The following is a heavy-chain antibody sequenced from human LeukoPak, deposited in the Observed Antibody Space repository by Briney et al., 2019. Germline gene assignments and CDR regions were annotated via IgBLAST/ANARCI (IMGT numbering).Heavy chain of an antibody. CDR1: GFTFSSYW. CDR3: ASDREYYYGSGSFDY. Sequence: GGSLRLSCAASGFTFSSYWMSWVRQAPGKGPEWVANIKQDGSEKYYVDSVKGRFTISRDNAKNSLYLQMNSLRAEDTAVYYCASDREYYYGSGSFDYWGQGTLVTVSS. J-gene: IGHJ4*02. D-gene: IGHD3-10*01. V-gene: IGHV3-7*04. CDR2: IKQDGSEK.